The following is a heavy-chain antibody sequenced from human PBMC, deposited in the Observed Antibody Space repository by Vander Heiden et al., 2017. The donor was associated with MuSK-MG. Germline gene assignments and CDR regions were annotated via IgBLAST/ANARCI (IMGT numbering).Heavy chain of an antibody. CDR2: IYYIGST. CDR3: AIPRWDELNWFDP. CDR1: GGSISSSSYY. D-gene: IGHD1-26*01. V-gene: IGHV4-39*01. Sequence: QLQLQESGPGLVKPSETLSLTCTVSGGSISSSSYYWGWSRQPPGKGLEWIVSIYYIGSTYYSPALKSRVTISVDTSKNQFSLKMRSVTAADTAVYYSAIPRWDELNWFDPWGQGILVTVSS. J-gene: IGHJ5*02.